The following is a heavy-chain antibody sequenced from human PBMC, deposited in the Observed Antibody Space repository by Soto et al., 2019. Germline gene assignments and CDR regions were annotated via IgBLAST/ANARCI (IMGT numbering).Heavy chain of an antibody. CDR1: GGSISSGGYS. J-gene: IGHJ5*02. CDR2: IYHSGGT. CDR3: ARDRRLITMVRGVSLWFDP. V-gene: IGHV4-30-2*01. D-gene: IGHD3-10*01. Sequence: SETLSLTCAVSGGSISSGGYSWSWIRQPPGKGLEWIGYIYHSGGTYYNPSLKSRVTISVDRSKNQFSLKLSSVTAADTAVYYCARDRRLITMVRGVSLWFDPWGQGTLVTVSS.